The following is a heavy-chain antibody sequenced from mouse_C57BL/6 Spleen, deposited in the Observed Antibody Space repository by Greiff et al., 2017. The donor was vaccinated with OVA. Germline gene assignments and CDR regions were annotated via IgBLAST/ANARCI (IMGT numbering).Heavy chain of an antibody. J-gene: IGHJ4*01. V-gene: IGHV3-1*01. D-gene: IGHD2-14*01. CDR2: ISYSGST. Sequence: EVKLQESGPGMVKPSQSLSLTCTVPGYSITSGYDWHWIRHFPGNKLEWMGYISYSGSTNYNPSLKSRISITHDTSKNHFFLKLNSVTTEDTATYYCARGGILQGAMDYWGQGTSVTVSS. CDR1: GYSITSGYD. CDR3: ARGGILQGAMDY.